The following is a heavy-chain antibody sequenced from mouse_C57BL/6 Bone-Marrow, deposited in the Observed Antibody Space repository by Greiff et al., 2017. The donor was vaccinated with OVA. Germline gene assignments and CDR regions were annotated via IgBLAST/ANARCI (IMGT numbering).Heavy chain of an antibody. Sequence: VQLVESGPELVKPGASVKISCKASGYTFTDYYINWVKQRPGQGLEWIGWIFPGSGSTYYNEKFKGKATLTVDKSSSTAYMLLSSLTSEDSAVYFCARSNYYGSSYAWFAYWGQGTLVTVSA. V-gene: IGHV1-75*01. CDR3: ARSNYYGSSYAWFAY. CDR2: IFPGSGST. CDR1: GYTFTDYY. J-gene: IGHJ3*01. D-gene: IGHD1-1*01.